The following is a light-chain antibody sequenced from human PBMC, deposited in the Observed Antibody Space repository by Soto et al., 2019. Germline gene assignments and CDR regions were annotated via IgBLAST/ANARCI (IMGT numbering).Light chain of an antibody. Sequence: EIVMTQSPATLSVSPGERATLSCRASQSVSSNLAWYQQKPGQAPRLLIYGASTSATGLPARFSGSGSGTEFTLTISSLQSEDFAVYYCQQYNNWPPHTFGQGTKLEIK. V-gene: IGKV3-15*01. CDR2: GAS. CDR1: QSVSSN. CDR3: QQYNNWPPHT. J-gene: IGKJ2*01.